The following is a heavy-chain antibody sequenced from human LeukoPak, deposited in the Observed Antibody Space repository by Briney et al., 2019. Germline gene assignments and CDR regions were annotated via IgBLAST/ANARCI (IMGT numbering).Heavy chain of an antibody. J-gene: IGHJ5*02. V-gene: IGHV4-59*01. CDR3: ARDRIVGAATWFDP. CDR2: IHYSGTT. Sequence: PSETLSLTCSVSGASITDYYWSWIRQSPGKGPEWIGYIHYSGTTIYNPSLKTRGTISIETPKNQFSLKLTSVTAADTAVYYCARDRIVGAATWFDPWGQGTLVIVSS. CDR1: GASITDYY. D-gene: IGHD1-26*01.